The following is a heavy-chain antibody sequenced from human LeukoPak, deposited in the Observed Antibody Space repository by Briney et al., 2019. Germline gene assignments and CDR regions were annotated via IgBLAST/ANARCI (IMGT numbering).Heavy chain of an antibody. J-gene: IGHJ4*02. D-gene: IGHD5-12*01. Sequence: PGGSLRLSCAASGFTFSSYGMHWVRQAPGKGLEWVAVISYDGSNKYYADSVKGRFTISRDNSKNTLYLQMNSLRAEDTAVYYCAKPTAVATSYAFDYWGQGTLVTVSS. CDR3: AKPTAVATSYAFDY. V-gene: IGHV3-30*18. CDR1: GFTFSSYG. CDR2: ISYDGSNK.